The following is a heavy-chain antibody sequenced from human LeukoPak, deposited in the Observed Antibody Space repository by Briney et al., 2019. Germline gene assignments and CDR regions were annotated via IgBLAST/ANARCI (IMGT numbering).Heavy chain of an antibody. CDR1: GFTFSSHA. Sequence: PGGSLRLSCAASGFTFSSHAMTWVRQAPGKGLEWVSTISSSGGSTYYADSVKGRFSISRDNSKNTLYLQMNSLRAEDTAVRYCAKGGYNNSPDYWGQGTLVTVSS. D-gene: IGHD5-12*01. J-gene: IGHJ4*02. CDR2: ISSSGGST. V-gene: IGHV3-23*01. CDR3: AKGGYNNSPDY.